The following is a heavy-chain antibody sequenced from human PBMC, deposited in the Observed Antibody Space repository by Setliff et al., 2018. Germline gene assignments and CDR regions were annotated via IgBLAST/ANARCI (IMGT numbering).Heavy chain of an antibody. J-gene: IGHJ4*02. D-gene: IGHD2-2*01. Sequence: LRLSCAASGFTFSSYSMNWVRQAPGKGLEWVSSISSSSSYIYYADSVKGRFTISRDNAKNTLYLQMNSLRAEDTAIYYCAKDWNPSTYWYTDYFDSWGQGTLVTVSS. CDR2: ISSSSSYI. V-gene: IGHV3-21*04. CDR1: GFTFSSYS. CDR3: AKDWNPSTYWYTDYFDS.